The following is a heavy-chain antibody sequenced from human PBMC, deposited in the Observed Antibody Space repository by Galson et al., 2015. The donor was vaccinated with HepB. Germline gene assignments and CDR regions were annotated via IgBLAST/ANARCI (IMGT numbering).Heavy chain of an antibody. CDR2: IYSGGST. CDR3: ARDSPIGAGVSY. V-gene: IGHV3-66*01. CDR1: GFTVSSNY. Sequence: SLRLSCAASGFTVSSNYMSWVRRAPGKGLEWVSVIYSGGSTYYADSVKGRLTISRDNSKNTLYLQMNSLRAEDTAVYYCARDSPIGAGVSYWGQGTLVTVSS. J-gene: IGHJ4*02. D-gene: IGHD3-16*01.